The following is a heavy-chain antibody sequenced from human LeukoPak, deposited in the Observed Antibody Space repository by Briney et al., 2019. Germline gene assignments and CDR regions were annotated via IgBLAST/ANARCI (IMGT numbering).Heavy chain of an antibody. CDR1: GATLNLGHA. Sequence: ASVKISCKAFGATLNLGHAFIWARQAPGQGLQWMGRIIPFIGAVTYAQSFQGRVSFTADKTTSTLYMELTSLRPDDTAIYYCSPCGHAYDWLGPWGQGTLVTVSS. J-gene: IGHJ5*02. CDR2: IIPFIGAV. V-gene: IGHV1-69*04. CDR3: SPCGHAYDWLGP. D-gene: IGHD5-12*01.